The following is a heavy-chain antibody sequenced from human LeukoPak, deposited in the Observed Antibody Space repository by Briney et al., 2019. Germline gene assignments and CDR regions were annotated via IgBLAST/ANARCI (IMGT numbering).Heavy chain of an antibody. CDR3: ARGSGYNYGFPDY. CDR2: TYSGDIT. V-gene: IGHV3-53*01. D-gene: IGHD5-18*01. J-gene: IGHJ4*02. CDR1: GFTVSNNY. Sequence: GGSLRLSCAASGFTVSNNYMSWVRQAPGKGLEWVSVTYSGDITYYADSVKGRFTISRDNSKNSLFLQMNSLRAEDTAVYYCARGSGYNYGFPDYWGQGTLVTVSS.